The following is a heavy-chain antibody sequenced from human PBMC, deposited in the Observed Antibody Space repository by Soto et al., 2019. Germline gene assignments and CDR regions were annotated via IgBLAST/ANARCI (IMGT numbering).Heavy chain of an antibody. Sequence: GGPLRLSCAASGFTFSSYAMSWVRQAPGKGLEWVSAISGSGGSTYYADSVKGRFTISRDNSKNTLYLQMNSLRAEDTAVYYCANSMSRRSYGYFVYFDYWGQGTLVTVSS. CDR2: ISGSGGST. CDR1: GFTFSSYA. J-gene: IGHJ4*02. D-gene: IGHD5-18*01. CDR3: ANSMSRRSYGYFVYFDY. V-gene: IGHV3-23*01.